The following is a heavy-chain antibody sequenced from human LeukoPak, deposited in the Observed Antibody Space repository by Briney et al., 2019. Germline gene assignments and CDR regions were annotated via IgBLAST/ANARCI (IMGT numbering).Heavy chain of an antibody. Sequence: PGGSLRLSCAASAVSFSSSDRYWVRQAPGKGPGWVAFIRYDGNNKYYADSVKGRFTISRDNSESTLYLQLNSLRAEDTAVYYCTTITVASHFDYWGPGTLVTVSS. CDR3: TTITVASHFDY. J-gene: IGHJ4*02. D-gene: IGHD6-19*01. CDR2: IRYDGNNK. CDR1: AVSFSSSD. V-gene: IGHV3-30*02.